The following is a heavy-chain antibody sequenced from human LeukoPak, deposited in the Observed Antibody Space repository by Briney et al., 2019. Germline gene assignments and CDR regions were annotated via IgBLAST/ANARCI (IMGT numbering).Heavy chain of an antibody. V-gene: IGHV5-51*01. Sequence: GESMRISCKASGYSFSNFWIGWVRQLPGKGLEWMGLVYPGDSENRFSPSFQGQVTISADKSISTAYLQWSSLKASDTAIYYCARQEGEQQLVGNAFDIWGQGTMVTVS. J-gene: IGHJ3*02. CDR1: GYSFSNFW. D-gene: IGHD6-13*01. CDR2: VYPGDSEN. CDR3: ARQEGEQQLVGNAFDI.